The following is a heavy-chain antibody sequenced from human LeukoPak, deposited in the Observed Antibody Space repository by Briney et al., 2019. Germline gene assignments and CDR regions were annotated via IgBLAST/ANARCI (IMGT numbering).Heavy chain of an antibody. CDR3: ARGYGGPRYCSSTSCYKRRWFDP. D-gene: IGHD2-2*02. Sequence: KASETLSLTCAVYGGSFSGYYWSWIRQPPGKGLEWIGEINHSGSTNYNPSLKSRVTISVDTSKNQFSLKLSSVTAEDTAVYYCARGYGGPRYCSSTSCYKRRWFDPWGQGTLVTVSS. CDR1: GGSFSGYY. J-gene: IGHJ5*02. CDR2: INHSGST. V-gene: IGHV4-34*01.